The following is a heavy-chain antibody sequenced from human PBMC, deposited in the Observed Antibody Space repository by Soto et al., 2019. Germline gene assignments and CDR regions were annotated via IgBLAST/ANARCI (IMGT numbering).Heavy chain of an antibody. Sequence: PGGSLRLSCAASGFTFSSYGMHWVRQAPGKGLEWVAVISYDGSNKYYADSVKGRFTISRDNSKNTLYLQMNSLRAEDTAVYYCAKEGYCSSTSCGTFVYWGQGTLVTVSS. J-gene: IGHJ4*02. D-gene: IGHD2-2*01. CDR1: GFTFSSYG. CDR2: ISYDGSNK. V-gene: IGHV3-30*18. CDR3: AKEGYCSSTSCGTFVY.